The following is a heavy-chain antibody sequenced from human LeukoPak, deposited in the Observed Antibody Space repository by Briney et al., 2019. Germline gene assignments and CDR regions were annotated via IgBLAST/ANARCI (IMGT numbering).Heavy chain of an antibody. CDR3: ARVVDYYDSSGYYPFDY. V-gene: IGHV3-21*01. Sequence: PGGSLRLSCAASGFTFSSYSMNWVRQAPGKGLEWVSSISSSSCYIYYADSVKGRFTISRDNAKNSLYLQMNSLRAEDTAVYYCARVVDYYDSSGYYPFDYWGQGTLVTVSS. CDR1: GFTFSSYS. J-gene: IGHJ4*02. CDR2: ISSSSCYI. D-gene: IGHD3-22*01.